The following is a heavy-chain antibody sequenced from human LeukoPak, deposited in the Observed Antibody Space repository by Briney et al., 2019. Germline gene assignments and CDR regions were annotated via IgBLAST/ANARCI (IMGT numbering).Heavy chain of an antibody. CDR1: GYTFTGYY. D-gene: IGHD2-2*02. V-gene: IGHV1-2*06. J-gene: IGHJ4*02. CDR3: ARDHRGIVVVPAAIGDDY. CDR2: INPNSGGT. Sequence: GASVKVSCKASGYTFTGYYMHWVRQAPGQGLEWMGRINPNSGGTNYAQKFQGRVTMTRDTSISTAYMELSRLRSDDTAVYYCARDHRGIVVVPAAIGDDYWGQGTLVTVSS.